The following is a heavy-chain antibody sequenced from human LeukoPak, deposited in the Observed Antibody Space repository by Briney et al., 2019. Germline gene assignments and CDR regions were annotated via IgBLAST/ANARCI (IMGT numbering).Heavy chain of an antibody. Sequence: PGGSLRLSCAASGFTFSSYNMNWVRQAPGRGLEWVSSISRTGSYIYYADSVKGRFTISRDNAQSSLYLQMNSLRVEDTAVYYCARVLETDCRGGSCYSGLDYWGQGTLVTVSS. CDR3: ARVLETDCRGGSCYSGLDY. J-gene: IGHJ4*02. V-gene: IGHV3-21*01. CDR2: ISRTGSYI. D-gene: IGHD2-15*01. CDR1: GFTFSSYN.